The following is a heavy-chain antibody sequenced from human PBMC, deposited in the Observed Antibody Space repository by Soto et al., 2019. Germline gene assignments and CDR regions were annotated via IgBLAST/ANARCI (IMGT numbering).Heavy chain of an antibody. CDR2: IIPILGIA. CDR3: VSLCSGGSCDPDY. D-gene: IGHD2-15*01. J-gene: IGHJ4*01. CDR1: GGTFSSYT. V-gene: IGHV1-69*02. Sequence: QVQLVQSGAEVKKPGSSVKVSCRASGGTFSSYTISWVRQAPGQGLEWMGRIIPILGIANYAQKFQGRVTITADKSTSTAYMELSSRRSEDTAVYYCVSLCSGGSCDPDYWGHGTLVTVSS.